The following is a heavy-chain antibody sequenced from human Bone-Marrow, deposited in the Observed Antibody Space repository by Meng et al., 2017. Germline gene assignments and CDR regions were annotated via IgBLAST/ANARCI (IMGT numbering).Heavy chain of an antibody. CDR1: GFTFSSYP. V-gene: IGHV3-23*01. J-gene: IGHJ4*02. CDR3: AKVNLGGERV. CDR2: ISGGSEDT. D-gene: IGHD7-27*01. Sequence: GESLKISCVASGFTFSSYPLSWVRQAPGKGLEWVSAISGGSEDTHYADSVKGRFAISRDNSKNTLYLQINSLRAEDTDIYYCAKVNLGGERVWGQGTLVTVSS.